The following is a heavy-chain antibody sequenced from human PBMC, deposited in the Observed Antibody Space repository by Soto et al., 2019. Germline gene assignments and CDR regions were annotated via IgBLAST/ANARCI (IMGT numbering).Heavy chain of an antibody. Sequence: EVQLVESGGGLVHPGRSLRLSCAASGFTFDDYAMHWVRQAPGKGLEWVSGISWNSGSIGYADSVKGRFTISRDNAKNSLYLQMNSLRAEDTALYYCAKVRQTSAFDIWGQGTMVTVSS. D-gene: IGHD4-17*01. CDR1: GFTFDDYA. J-gene: IGHJ3*02. CDR2: ISWNSGSI. CDR3: AKVRQTSAFDI. V-gene: IGHV3-9*01.